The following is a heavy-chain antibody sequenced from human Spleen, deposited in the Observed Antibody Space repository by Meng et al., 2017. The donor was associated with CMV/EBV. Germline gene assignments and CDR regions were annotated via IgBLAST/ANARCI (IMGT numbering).Heavy chain of an antibody. D-gene: IGHD3-9*01. CDR3: AKVLTGYTYYFDL. Sequence: QVQLVQSGAEVKKSGSSVILSCKASGGTFGNKAFNWVRQAPGQGPEWMGRINPNSGATNHAQKFQGRVSMTRDTSISTAYMELSSLRSDDTAVYYCAKVLTGYTYYFDLWGQGTLVTVSS. CDR2: INPNSGAT. V-gene: IGHV1-2*06. CDR1: GGTFGNKA. J-gene: IGHJ4*02.